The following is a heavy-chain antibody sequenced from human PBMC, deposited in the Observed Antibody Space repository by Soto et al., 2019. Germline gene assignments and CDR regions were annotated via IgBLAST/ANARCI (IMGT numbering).Heavy chain of an antibody. J-gene: IGHJ4*02. D-gene: IGHD2-2*01. CDR3: ARVIGAVPAVYYFDY. CDR2: ISYDGSNK. CDR1: RFSWSPYP. V-gene: IGHV3-30-3*01. Sequence: RRSWEASRFSWSPYPINKNRQAPGKGLEWVAVISYDGSNKYYADSVKGRFTISRDNSKNTLYLQMNSLRAEDTAVYYCARVIGAVPAVYYFDYWGQGTLVTVSS.